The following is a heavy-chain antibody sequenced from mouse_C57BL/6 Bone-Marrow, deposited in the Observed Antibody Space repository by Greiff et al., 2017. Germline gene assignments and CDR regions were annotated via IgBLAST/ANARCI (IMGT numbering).Heavy chain of an antibody. D-gene: IGHD2-4*01. J-gene: IGHJ3*01. CDR2: INSDGGST. CDR3: ASEGPMITTVAY. V-gene: IGHV5-2*01. CDR1: EYEFPSHD. Sequence: EVQRVESGGGLVQPGESLKLSCESNEYEFPSHDMSWVRKTPEKRLELVAAINSDGGSTYYPDTMERRFIISRDNTKKTLYLQMSSLRSEDTALYYCASEGPMITTVAYWGQGTLVTVSA.